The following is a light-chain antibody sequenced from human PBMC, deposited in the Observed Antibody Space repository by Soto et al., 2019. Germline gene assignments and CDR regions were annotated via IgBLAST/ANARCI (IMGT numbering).Light chain of an antibody. Sequence: EVVLTQSPGTLSLSPGERATLSCRASQSVSNNYFAWYQQKPCQAPRLLIFGSSDRATGIPDRFSGSGSGTDFTLTISRLEPEDVAVYYCQQYGSSPPYTFGQGTKPEIK. CDR3: QQYGSSPPYT. J-gene: IGKJ2*01. CDR1: QSVSNNY. CDR2: GSS. V-gene: IGKV3-20*01.